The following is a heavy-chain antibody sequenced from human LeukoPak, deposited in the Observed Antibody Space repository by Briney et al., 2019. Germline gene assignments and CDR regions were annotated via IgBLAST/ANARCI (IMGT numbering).Heavy chain of an antibody. CDR3: ARPQGVASVWDFEY. CDR2: IYYSGST. V-gene: IGHV4-39*01. J-gene: IGHJ4*02. CDR1: GGSISSTSYY. Sequence: SETLSLTCTVSGGSISSTSYYWGWIRQPPGKGLEWIGSIYYSGSTYYNPSLKSRVTTSVDTSKNQFSLQVRSVTAADTAVYFCARPQGVASVWDFEYWGQGTLVSVSS. D-gene: IGHD5-12*01.